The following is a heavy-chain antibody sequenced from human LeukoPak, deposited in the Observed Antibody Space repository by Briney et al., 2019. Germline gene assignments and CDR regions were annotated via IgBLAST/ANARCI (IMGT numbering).Heavy chain of an antibody. D-gene: IGHD6-6*01. CDR2: ISSSSSTI. CDR3: ARRRPFDY. V-gene: IGHV3-48*01. Sequence: GGSLRLSCAASGFTVSSNYMSWVRQAPGKGLEWVSYISSSSSTIYYADSVKGRFTISRDNAKNSLYLQMNSLRAEDTAVYYCARRRPFDYWGQGTLVTVSS. J-gene: IGHJ4*02. CDR1: GFTVSSNY.